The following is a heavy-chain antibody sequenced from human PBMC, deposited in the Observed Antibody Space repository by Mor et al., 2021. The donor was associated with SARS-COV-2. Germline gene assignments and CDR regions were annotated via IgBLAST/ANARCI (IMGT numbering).Heavy chain of an antibody. V-gene: IGHV3-33*01. D-gene: IGHD3-22*01. CDR2: IWFDGSHK. CDR3: ARMAYYDSSGLTDYYY. J-gene: IGHJ6*01. Sequence: VIWFDGSHKNFADSVKGRFTISRDNSKNTLYLQMNSLRAEDTAVYYCARMAYYDSSGLTDYYY.